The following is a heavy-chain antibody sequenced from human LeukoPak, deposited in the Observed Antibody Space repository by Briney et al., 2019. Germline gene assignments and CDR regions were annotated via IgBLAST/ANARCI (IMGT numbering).Heavy chain of an antibody. V-gene: IGHV3-21*01. CDR3: ARVQYSSSWPFDY. D-gene: IGHD6-13*01. Sequence: PGGPLRLSCAASGFTFSSYSMNWVRQAPGKGLEWVSSISSSSSYIYYADSVKGRFTISRDNAKNSLYLQMNSLRAEDTAVYYCARVQYSSSWPFDYWGQGTLVTVSS. J-gene: IGHJ4*02. CDR2: ISSSSSYI. CDR1: GFTFSSYS.